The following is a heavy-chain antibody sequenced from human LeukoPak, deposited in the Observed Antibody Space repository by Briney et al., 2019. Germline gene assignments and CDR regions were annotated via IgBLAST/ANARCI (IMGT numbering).Heavy chain of an antibody. J-gene: IGHJ4*02. CDR2: IKQDGSEK. D-gene: IGHD2-2*01. CDR3: ARDPAGYCSSTSCFGYFDY. Sequence: GGSLRLSYAASGFTFSSYWMSWVRQAPGKGLEWVANIKQDGSEKYYVDSVKGRFTISRDNAKNSLYLQMNSLRAEDTAVYYCARDPAGYCSSTSCFGYFDYWGQGTLVTVSS. V-gene: IGHV3-7*03. CDR1: GFTFSSYW.